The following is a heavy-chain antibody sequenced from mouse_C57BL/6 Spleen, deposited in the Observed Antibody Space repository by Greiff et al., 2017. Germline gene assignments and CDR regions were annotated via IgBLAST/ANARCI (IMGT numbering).Heavy chain of an antibody. CDR3: AREDGYYEGFCFAY. CDR1: GYTFTSYD. J-gene: IGHJ3*01. V-gene: IGHV1-85*01. Sequence: VQLVESGPELVKPGASVKLSCKASGYTFTSYDIHWVKQRPGQGLEWIGWIYPRDGSTKYNEKFKGKATLTVDTSSSTAYMELHSLTSEDSAVYFCAREDGYYEGFCFAYWGQGTLVTVSA. CDR2: IYPRDGST. D-gene: IGHD2-3*01.